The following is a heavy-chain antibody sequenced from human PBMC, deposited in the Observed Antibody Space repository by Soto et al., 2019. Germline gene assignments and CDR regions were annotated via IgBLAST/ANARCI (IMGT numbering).Heavy chain of an antibody. CDR2: IYSGGST. V-gene: IGHV3-53*01. CDR1: GFTVSSNY. J-gene: IGHJ6*02. CDR3: ARDWGGPMGRGRYCMEV. Sequence: SLRLSCEASGFTVSSNYMSWVRQAPGKGLEWVSVIYSGGSTYYADSVKGRFTISRDNSKNTLYLQMNSLRAEDTAVYYCARDWGGPMGRGRYCMEVWGQGTTVTASS. D-gene: IGHD3-10*01.